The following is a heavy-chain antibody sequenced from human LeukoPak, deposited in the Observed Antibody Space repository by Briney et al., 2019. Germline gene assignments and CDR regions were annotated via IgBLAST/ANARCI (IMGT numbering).Heavy chain of an antibody. D-gene: IGHD3-10*01. CDR3: ARDEQMVRGVSPNPN. CDR1: GFTFSSYA. J-gene: IGHJ4*02. CDR2: ISYDGSNK. Sequence: GGSLRLSCAASGFTFSSYAMHWVRQAPGKGLEWVAVISYDGSNKYYADSVKGRFTISRDNSKNTLYLQMNSLRAEDTAVYYCARDEQMVRGVSPNPNLGQGTVDTVSS. V-gene: IGHV3-30-3*01.